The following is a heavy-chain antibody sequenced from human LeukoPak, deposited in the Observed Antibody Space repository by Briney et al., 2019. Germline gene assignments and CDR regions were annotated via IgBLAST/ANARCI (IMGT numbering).Heavy chain of an antibody. CDR2: INPNSGGT. D-gene: IGHD6-13*01. Sequence: ASVKVSCKASGYTFTGYYMHWVRQAPGQGLEWMGWINPNSGGTNYAQKFQGRVTMTGDTSISTAYMELSRLRSDDTAVYYCARAQSSSSDLDYWGQGTLVTVSS. CDR3: ARAQSSSSDLDY. CDR1: GYTFTGYY. V-gene: IGHV1-2*02. J-gene: IGHJ4*02.